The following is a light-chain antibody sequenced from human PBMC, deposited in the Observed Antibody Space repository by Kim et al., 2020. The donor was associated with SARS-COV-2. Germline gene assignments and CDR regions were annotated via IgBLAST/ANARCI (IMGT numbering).Light chain of an antibody. J-gene: IGKJ2*01. CDR1: QSVNSRY. V-gene: IGKV3-20*01. Sequence: APGERSTLSCRASQSVNSRYLAWYQQKPGQAPKLLIYGVARRTNGLPDRFSGSGSGTDFTLTISRLEPEDFAVYYCQHYGSSYTFGQGTRLEI. CDR2: GVA. CDR3: QHYGSSYT.